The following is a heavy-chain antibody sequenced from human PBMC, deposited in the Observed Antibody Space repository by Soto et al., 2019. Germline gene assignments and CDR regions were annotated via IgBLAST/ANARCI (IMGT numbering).Heavy chain of an antibody. D-gene: IGHD1-7*01. V-gene: IGHV1-69*06. CDR2: ITPISGAA. J-gene: IGHJ4*02. CDR1: GGTFSNYV. CDR3: ARDMTRTVVPYFDC. Sequence: QVQLVQSGAEVKKPGSSVKVSCKASGGTFSNYVVNWVRQAPGQGLEWMGRITPISGAANYAQKFQGRVTITADKSTSTSDMELSSLRSEDTAVYYCARDMTRTVVPYFDCWGQGTLVTVSS.